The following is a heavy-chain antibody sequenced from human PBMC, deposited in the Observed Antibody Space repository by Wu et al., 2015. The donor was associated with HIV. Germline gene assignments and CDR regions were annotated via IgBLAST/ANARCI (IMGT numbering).Heavy chain of an antibody. Sequence: QVQLVQSGAEVKRPGASVKVSCQASAYTFSSYGISWVRQAPGQGLEWMGWISTYNGNTNYAQKLQGRVTMTTDTSTSTAYMEVRSLRSDDTAVYYCARAANYYDSSGYYYYFDYWGQGTLVTVSS. V-gene: IGHV1-18*01. CDR3: ARAANYYDSSGYYYYFDY. CDR1: AYTFSSYG. CDR2: ISTYNGNT. D-gene: IGHD3-22*01. J-gene: IGHJ4*02.